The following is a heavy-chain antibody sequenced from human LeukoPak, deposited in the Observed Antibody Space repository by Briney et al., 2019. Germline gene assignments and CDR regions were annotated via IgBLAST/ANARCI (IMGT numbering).Heavy chain of an antibody. Sequence: SLKLSCEASGDTFSSYAISWVRQAPGQGLEWVGTIILILGIAYYAQTVQGRVTISTDKSTSTAYMEMSSLRAEDTDVYYCARDVWGPSTSDNWFDPWVQGTLVTVSS. CDR3: ARDVWGPSTSDNWFDP. CDR2: IILILGIA. CDR1: GDTFSSYA. J-gene: IGHJ5*02. D-gene: IGHD5/OR15-5a*01. V-gene: IGHV1-69*04.